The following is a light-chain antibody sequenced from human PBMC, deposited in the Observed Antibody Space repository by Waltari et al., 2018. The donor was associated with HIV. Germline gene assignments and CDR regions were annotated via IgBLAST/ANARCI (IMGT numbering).Light chain of an antibody. CDR3: NSRDSSVPNWV. CDR1: SLRRYY. CDR2: CKN. V-gene: IGLV3-19*01. J-gene: IGLJ3*02. Sequence: SSELTQDPAVSVALGQTVRITCQGDSLRRYYASWDQQTPGQATVRVRKCKNNRPSGIPDRFSGSSSGNTASLTITGAQAEDEADYYCNSRDSSVPNWVFGGGTKLTVL.